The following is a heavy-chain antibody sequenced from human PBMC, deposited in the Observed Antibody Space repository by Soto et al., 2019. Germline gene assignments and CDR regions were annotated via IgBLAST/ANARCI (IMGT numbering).Heavy chain of an antibody. CDR2: ISSSGSTI. D-gene: IGHD6-6*01. CDR3: ARAPYSSSSR. Sequence: EVQLVESGGGLVQPGGSLRLSCAASGFTFSSYEMNWVRQAPGKGLAWVSYISSSGSTIYYADSVKGRFTISRDHAKNSLYLQMNSRRAEDTAVYYCARAPYSSSSRWGQGTLVTVSS. V-gene: IGHV3-48*03. J-gene: IGHJ4*02. CDR1: GFTFSSYE.